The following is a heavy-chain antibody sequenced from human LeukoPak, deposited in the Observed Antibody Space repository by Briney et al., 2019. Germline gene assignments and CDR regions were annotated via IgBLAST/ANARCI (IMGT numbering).Heavy chain of an antibody. D-gene: IGHD1-26*01. V-gene: IGHV1-2*02. CDR2: INPNNGGT. Sequence: GASVKVSCKASGYTFTGYYIHWVRQAPGQGLEWMGWINPNNGGTNYAQKFQGRVTMTRDTSISTAYMELSRLRSDDTAVYYCAREETGIVGATTSWFDPWGQGTLVTVSS. CDR3: AREETGIVGATTSWFDP. CDR1: GYTFTGYY. J-gene: IGHJ5*02.